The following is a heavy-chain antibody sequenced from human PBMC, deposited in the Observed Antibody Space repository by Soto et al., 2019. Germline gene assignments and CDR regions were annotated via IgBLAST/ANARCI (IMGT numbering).Heavy chain of an antibody. J-gene: IGHJ4*02. Sequence: QVQVVESGGGVVQPGRSLRLSCAAPGFTLSSYGMHWVRQAPGKGLEWVAAISYDGSNKYYADSVKGRFTISRDIPQNTLYLQMNSLGAEDSAVYYCAKGGSWSGHNWGQGTLVTVSS. D-gene: IGHD3-3*01. CDR2: ISYDGSNK. CDR3: AKGGSWSGHN. V-gene: IGHV3-30*18. CDR1: GFTLSSYG.